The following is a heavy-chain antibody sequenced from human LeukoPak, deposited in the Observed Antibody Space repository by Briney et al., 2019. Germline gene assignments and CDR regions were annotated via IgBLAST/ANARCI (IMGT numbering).Heavy chain of an antibody. CDR2: INHSGST. V-gene: IGHV4-34*01. Sequence: SSETLSLTCAVYGGSFSGYYWSWIRQPPGKGLEWIGEINHSGSTNYNPSLKSRVTISVDTSKNQFPLKLSSVTAADTAVYYCAREEDYYDSSGYYSNLWGQGTLVTVSS. CDR1: GGSFSGYY. CDR3: AREEDYYDSSGYYSNL. D-gene: IGHD3-22*01. J-gene: IGHJ5*02.